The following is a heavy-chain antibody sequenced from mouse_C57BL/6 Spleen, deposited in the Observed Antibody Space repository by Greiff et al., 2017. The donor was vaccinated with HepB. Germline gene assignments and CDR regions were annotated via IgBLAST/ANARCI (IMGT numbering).Heavy chain of an antibody. Sequence: EVQVVESGGGLVKPGGSLKLSCAASGFTFSDYGMHWVRQAPEKGLEWVAYISSGSSTIYYADTVKGRFTISRDNAKNTLFLQITSLRSEDTAMYYCARDTTVVATDYAMDYWGQGTSVTVSS. CDR2: ISSGSSTI. D-gene: IGHD1-1*01. CDR3: ARDTTVVATDYAMDY. CDR1: GFTFSDYG. V-gene: IGHV5-17*01. J-gene: IGHJ4*01.